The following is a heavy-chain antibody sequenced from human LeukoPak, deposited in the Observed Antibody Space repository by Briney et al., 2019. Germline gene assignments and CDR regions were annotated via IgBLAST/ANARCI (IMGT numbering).Heavy chain of an antibody. CDR1: GGSISSYY. V-gene: IGHV4-59*01. CDR2: IYYSGST. Sequence: SETLSLTCTVSGGSISSYYWNWIRQPPGKGLEWIGYIYYSGSTNYNPSLKSRVTISVDTSKNQFSLKLSSVTAADTAVYYCARSRSPLRYFDWFYYYGMDVWGQGTTVTVSS. J-gene: IGHJ6*02. D-gene: IGHD3-9*01. CDR3: ARSRSPLRYFDWFYYYGMDV.